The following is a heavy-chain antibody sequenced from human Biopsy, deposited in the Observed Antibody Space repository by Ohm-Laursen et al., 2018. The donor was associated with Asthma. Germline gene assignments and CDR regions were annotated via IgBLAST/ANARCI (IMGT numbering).Heavy chain of an antibody. D-gene: IGHD2-21*01. CDR1: GFTFSSYS. V-gene: IGHV3-64D*08. J-gene: IGHJ4*02. Sequence: SLRLPCAASGFTFSSYSMHWVRQAPGRGPEYVSFIATDGSNKFYADSVKGRFTVSRDNSKHTLYLHMTGLRADDTGVYYCVKDHSAGYYYSDDWGQGAQVTVSS. CDR3: VKDHSAGYYYSDD. CDR2: IATDGSNK.